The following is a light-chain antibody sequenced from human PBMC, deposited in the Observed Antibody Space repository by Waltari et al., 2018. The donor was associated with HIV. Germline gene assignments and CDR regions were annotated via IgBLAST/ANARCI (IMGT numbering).Light chain of an antibody. Sequence: QSALTQPASASGSPGQSITISCTGTSSAVGGYNYVSWYQQHPGKAPKLMIYEVSNRPSGVSNRFSGSKSGNTASLTISGLQAEDEADYYCSSYTSSSTRVFGGGTNLTVL. CDR2: EVS. J-gene: IGLJ3*02. V-gene: IGLV2-14*01. CDR3: SSYTSSSTRV. CDR1: SSAVGGYNY.